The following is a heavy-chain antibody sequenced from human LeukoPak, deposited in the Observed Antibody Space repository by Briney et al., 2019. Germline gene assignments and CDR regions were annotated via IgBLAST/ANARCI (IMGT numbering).Heavy chain of an antibody. CDR1: GFSFISYS. J-gene: IGHJ6*03. V-gene: IGHV3-21*01. CDR3: AREKEAPGVGVVVIRDYYYMDV. CDR2: ISRSSNYI. D-gene: IGHD3-22*01. Sequence: GGSLRLSCAASGFSFISYSMNWVRQAPGKGLEWVSSISRSSNYIYYADSVKGRFTISRDNAKNSLYLQMNSLRAEDTAVYYCAREKEAPGVGVVVIRDYYYMDVWGKGTTVTVSS.